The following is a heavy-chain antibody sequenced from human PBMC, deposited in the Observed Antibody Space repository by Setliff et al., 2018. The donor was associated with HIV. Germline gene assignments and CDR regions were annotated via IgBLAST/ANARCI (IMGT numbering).Heavy chain of an antibody. J-gene: IGHJ4*02. D-gene: IGHD3-3*01. V-gene: IGHV4-39*01. CDR2: VHFSGTT. Sequence: PSETLSLTCTVSGGSMRSTTYYWGWVRQPPGKGLEWIGNVHFSGTTYYNPSLKSRVTISVDPSQNQFSLRLISVTAADADMYYCARPSLGIGGGSKFDSWGQGTLVTVS. CDR3: ARPSLGIGGGSKFDS. CDR1: GGSMRSTTYY.